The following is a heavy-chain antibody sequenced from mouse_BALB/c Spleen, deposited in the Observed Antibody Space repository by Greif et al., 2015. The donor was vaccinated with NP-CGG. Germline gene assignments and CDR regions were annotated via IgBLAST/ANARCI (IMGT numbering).Heavy chain of an antibody. CDR3: ARYYGSSYAMDY. CDR2: INPSSGYT. D-gene: IGHD1-1*01. J-gene: IGHJ4*01. CDR1: GHTFTSYT. V-gene: IGHV1-4*01. Sequence: QVQLQQSGAELARPGASVKMSCKASGHTFTSYTMHWVKQRPGQGLEWIGYINPSSGYTNYNQKFKDEATLTADKSSSTAYMQLGSLTSEDSAVYYCARYYGSSYAMDYWGQGTSVTVSS.